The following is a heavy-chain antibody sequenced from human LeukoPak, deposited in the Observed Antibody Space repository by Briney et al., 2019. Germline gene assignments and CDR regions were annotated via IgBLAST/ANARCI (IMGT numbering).Heavy chain of an antibody. CDR1: GFTFSSYW. Sequence: GGSLRLSCAASGFTFSSYWMHWVRQAPGKGLVWVSRINSDGYSTNYADSVRGRFTISRDNAKNTLYLQLNSLRAEDTAVYYCARGCGGGSCYSYWGQGTLVTVSS. CDR3: ARGCGGGSCYSY. V-gene: IGHV3-74*01. D-gene: IGHD2-15*01. J-gene: IGHJ4*02. CDR2: INSDGYST.